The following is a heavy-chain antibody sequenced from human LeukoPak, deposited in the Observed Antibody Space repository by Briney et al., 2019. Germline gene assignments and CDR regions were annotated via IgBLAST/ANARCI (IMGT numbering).Heavy chain of an antibody. Sequence: SETLSLTCTVSGGSISSSSYYWGWIRQPPGKGLEWIGSIYYSGSTYYNPSLKSRVAISVDTSKNQFSLKLSSVTAADTAIYYCARSWSGSVTAADIWGQGTMVTVSS. D-gene: IGHD3-3*01. CDR1: GGSISSSSYY. V-gene: IGHV4-39*07. CDR2: IYYSGST. CDR3: ARSWSGSVTAADI. J-gene: IGHJ3*02.